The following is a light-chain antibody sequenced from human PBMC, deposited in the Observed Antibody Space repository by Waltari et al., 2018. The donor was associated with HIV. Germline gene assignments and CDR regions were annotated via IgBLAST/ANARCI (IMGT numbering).Light chain of an antibody. Sequence: EIVLTQSPATLSVSPGDRATLFCTATQRVNNNLAWYQQKPGQPPRLLIYDVSTRAAGIPARFSGSGSGADFSLTISSLLSEDFAIYYCQQYNNWPLTFGGGTKVET. CDR2: DVS. V-gene: IGKV3D-15*01. CDR3: QQYNNWPLT. CDR1: QRVNNN. J-gene: IGKJ4*01.